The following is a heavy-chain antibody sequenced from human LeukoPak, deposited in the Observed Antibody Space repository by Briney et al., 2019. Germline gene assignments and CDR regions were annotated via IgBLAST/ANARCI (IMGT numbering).Heavy chain of an antibody. Sequence: PSETLSLTCTVSGGSISRYYWSWILQPPVRGLEWIGYIDYSGSTNYNPSLKSRVTISLDTSNNQFSLKLSSVTAADTAVYYCARGLRLSAAGTNFDSWGQGTLVTVSS. D-gene: IGHD6-13*01. J-gene: IGHJ4*02. CDR1: GGSISRYY. CDR3: ARGLRLSAAGTNFDS. CDR2: IDYSGST. V-gene: IGHV4-59*01.